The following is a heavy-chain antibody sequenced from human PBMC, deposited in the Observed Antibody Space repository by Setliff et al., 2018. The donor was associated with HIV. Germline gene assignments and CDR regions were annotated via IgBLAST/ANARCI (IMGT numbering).Heavy chain of an antibody. CDR1: GYTFTGYY. D-gene: IGHD2-15*01. CDR2: INPNSGGT. Sequence: ASVKVSCKASGYTFTGYYMHWVRQAPGQGLEWMGWINPNSGGTNYAQKFQGRVTMTRDTSISTAYMELSRLRSDDTAVYYCARDVVAADAFDIWGQGTMVTVSS. CDR3: ARDVVAADAFDI. V-gene: IGHV1-2*02. J-gene: IGHJ3*02.